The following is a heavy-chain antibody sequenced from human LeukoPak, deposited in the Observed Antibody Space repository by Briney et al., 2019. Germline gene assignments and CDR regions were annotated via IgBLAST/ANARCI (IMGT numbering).Heavy chain of an antibody. CDR3: ASSGIAVASFDY. D-gene: IGHD6-19*01. Sequence: SETLSLTCTVSGGSISSYYWGWIRQPPGKGLEWIGSIYYSGSTYYNPSLKSRVTISVDTSKNQFSLKLSSVTAADTAVYYCASSGIAVASFDYWGQGTLVTVSS. CDR1: GGSISSYY. CDR2: IYYSGST. V-gene: IGHV4-39*01. J-gene: IGHJ4*02.